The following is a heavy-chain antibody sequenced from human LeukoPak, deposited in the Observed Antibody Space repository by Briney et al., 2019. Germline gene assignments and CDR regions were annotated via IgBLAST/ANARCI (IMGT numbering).Heavy chain of an antibody. D-gene: IGHD4-17*01. J-gene: IGHJ6*03. V-gene: IGHV3-13*01. CDR2: IGLSGDT. CDR1: GFTFSSYD. Sequence: PGGSLRLSCAASGFTFSSYDMHWVRQPPGKGLEWVSAIGLSGDTYYPGSVKGRFTISRDNSKNTLFLQMNSLRAEDTAVYHCARGGNYGDYVTRYYYYMDVWGKGTTVTVSS. CDR3: ARGGNYGDYVTRYYYYMDV.